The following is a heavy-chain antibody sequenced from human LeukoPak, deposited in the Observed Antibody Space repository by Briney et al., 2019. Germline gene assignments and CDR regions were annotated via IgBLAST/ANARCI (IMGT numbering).Heavy chain of an antibody. J-gene: IGHJ4*02. CDR2: INHRGSS. CDR3: ARGSSFDGYCSAGACDAGYYDS. Sequence: SETLSLTCAVYGESFSAYFWNWIRQAPGKPLEYIGEINHRGSSHYNPSLKTRVTLSVDTSKNQFSLRLTSVTAADTAVYFCARGSSFDGYCSAGACDAGYYDSWGQGTPVTVSS. CDR1: GESFSAYF. V-gene: IGHV4-34*01. D-gene: IGHD2-15*01.